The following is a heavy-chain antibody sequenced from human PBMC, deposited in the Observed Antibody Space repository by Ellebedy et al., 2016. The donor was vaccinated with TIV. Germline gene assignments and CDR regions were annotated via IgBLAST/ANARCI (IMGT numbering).Heavy chain of an antibody. V-gene: IGHV4-61*02. J-gene: IGHJ6*03. CDR1: GGSISSGRFY. Sequence: SETLSLXCSVSGGSISSGRFYWNWIRQPAGKGLEWLGRIYTSGSFNYNPSLMSRITMSVVTSKNQISLRLNSVTAADTAVYYCARVHCSITTCDYYYMDVWGKGTTVTVSS. CDR2: IYTSGSF. D-gene: IGHD1-1*01. CDR3: ARVHCSITTCDYYYMDV.